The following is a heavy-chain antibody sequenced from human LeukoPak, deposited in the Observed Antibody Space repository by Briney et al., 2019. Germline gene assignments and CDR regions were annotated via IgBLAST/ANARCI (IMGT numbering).Heavy chain of an antibody. J-gene: IGHJ4*02. CDR2: ISSTSSDL. D-gene: IGHD5-12*01. Sequence: PGGSLRLSCVASGFAFETYTMNWVRQAPGKGLEWVSFISSTSSDLNYADSVRDRFTISRDNAKNSLFLQMDSLRVEDTAVYYCAKGLFSGYDKYLDSWGQGTLVTVSS. V-gene: IGHV3-21*04. CDR1: GFAFETYT. CDR3: AKGLFSGYDKYLDS.